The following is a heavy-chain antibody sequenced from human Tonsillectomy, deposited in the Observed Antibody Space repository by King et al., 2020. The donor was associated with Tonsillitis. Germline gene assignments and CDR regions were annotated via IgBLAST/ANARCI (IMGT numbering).Heavy chain of an antibody. D-gene: IGHD1-26*01. V-gene: IGHV1-8*01. Sequence: VQLVESGAEVKKPGASVKVSCKASGYTFTSYDINWVRQATGQGLEWMGWMNPNSGNTGYAQKFQGRVTMTRNTSISTAYMELSSLRSEDTAVYYCARGRAERVGYGMDVWGQGTTVTVSS. CDR3: ARGRAERVGYGMDV. CDR1: GYTFTSYD. CDR2: MNPNSGNT. J-gene: IGHJ6*02.